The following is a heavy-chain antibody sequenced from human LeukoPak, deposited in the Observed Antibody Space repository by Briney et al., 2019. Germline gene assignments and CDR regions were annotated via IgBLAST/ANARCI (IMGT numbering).Heavy chain of an antibody. Sequence: PGGSLRLSCAASGFTFSTYWMSWVRQAPGKGLEWVSNIKQDVSEKYYVDSVKGRFTISRDNAKNSLYLQMNSLRAEDTAVYDCARVQRKYQLPRLNDYDYMDVWGKGTTVTVSS. J-gene: IGHJ6*03. V-gene: IGHV3-7*01. CDR3: ARVQRKYQLPRLNDYDYMDV. D-gene: IGHD2-2*01. CDR1: GFTFSTYW. CDR2: IKQDVSEK.